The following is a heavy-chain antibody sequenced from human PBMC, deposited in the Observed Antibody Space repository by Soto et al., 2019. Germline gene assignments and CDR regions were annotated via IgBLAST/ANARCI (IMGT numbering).Heavy chain of an antibody. V-gene: IGHV1-24*01. J-gene: IGHJ3*02. CDR3: ATAGGYDSSALETVGAFDI. Sequence: ASVKVSCKVSGYTLTELSMHWVRQAPGKGLEWMGGFDPEDGETIYAQKFQGRVTMTEDTSTDTAYMELSSLRSEDTAVYYCATAGGYDSSALETVGAFDIWGQGTMVTVSS. D-gene: IGHD3-22*01. CDR1: GYTLTELS. CDR2: FDPEDGET.